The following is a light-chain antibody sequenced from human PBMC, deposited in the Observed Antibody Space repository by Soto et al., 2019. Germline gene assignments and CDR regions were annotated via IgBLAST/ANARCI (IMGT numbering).Light chain of an antibody. CDR3: QPRHILPWT. J-gene: IGKJ1*01. CDR2: DGS. Sequence: DIQMTQSPSSLSASVGDRVTITCQASQDITNHLHWYQQKPGKAPKLLIFDGSNLETGVPSRFRGSGSGTDFKFIINSLKHEDFATSFCQPRHILPWTFGQGTKVEIK. V-gene: IGKV1-33*01. CDR1: QDITNH.